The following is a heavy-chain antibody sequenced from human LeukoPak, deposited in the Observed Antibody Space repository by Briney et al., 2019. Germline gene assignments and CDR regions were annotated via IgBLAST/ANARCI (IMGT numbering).Heavy chain of an antibody. CDR1: GFTFSSYW. CDR3: AAVDSAMIRYFDY. CDR2: IYSGGST. Sequence: GSLRLSCGASGFTFSSYWMSWVRQAPGKGLEWVSLIYSGGSTYYADSVKGRFTVSRDNSKNTLHLQMNSLRAEDTAIYYCAAVDSAMIRYFDYWGQGTLVTVSS. D-gene: IGHD5-18*01. V-gene: IGHV3-53*01. J-gene: IGHJ4*02.